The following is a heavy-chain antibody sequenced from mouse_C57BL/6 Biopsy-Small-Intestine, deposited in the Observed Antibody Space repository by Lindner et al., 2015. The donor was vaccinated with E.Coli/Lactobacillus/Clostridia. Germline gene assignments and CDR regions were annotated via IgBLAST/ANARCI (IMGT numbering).Heavy chain of an antibody. CDR1: GFNIKDYY. D-gene: IGHD1-1*01. Sequence: VQLQESGADLVKPGASVRLSCTASGFNIKDYYIHWVKQKTDQGLEWIGRIDPGDGESKYAPKFQDKATITTDTSSNTAYLQLSSLTSEDSAVYYCAREFITTIGYYLDYWGHGTTLTVSS. CDR2: IDPGDGES. CDR3: AREFITTIGYYLDY. J-gene: IGHJ2*01. V-gene: IGHV14-2*01.